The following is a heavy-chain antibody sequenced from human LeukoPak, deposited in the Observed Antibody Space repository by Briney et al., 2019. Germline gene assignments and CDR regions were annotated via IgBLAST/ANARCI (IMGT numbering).Heavy chain of an antibody. D-gene: IGHD5-12*01. J-gene: IGHJ4*02. V-gene: IGHV4-31*03. Sequence: SETLSLTCSVSGGSISSGGYYWTWIRQHPVKGLEWIGYIYYSGSTYYNPSLKSRVTISVDTSKNQFSLKLSSVTAADTAVYYCARDRGSGYDFDYWGQGTLVTVSS. CDR2: IYYSGST. CDR3: ARDRGSGYDFDY. CDR1: GGSISSGGYY.